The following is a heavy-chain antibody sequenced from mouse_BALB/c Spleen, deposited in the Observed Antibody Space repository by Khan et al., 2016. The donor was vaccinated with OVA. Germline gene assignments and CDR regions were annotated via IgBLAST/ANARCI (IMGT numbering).Heavy chain of an antibody. CDR3: ARLAYYYDSEGFAY. D-gene: IGHD1-1*01. CDR2: IITGGHYT. V-gene: IGHV5-6*01. J-gene: IGHJ3*01. CDR1: GFTFSTYG. Sequence: EVELVESGGDLVKPGGSLKLSCAASGFTFSTYGMSWVRQTPDKRLEWVATIITGGHYTYYPDSVKGRFTTPRENAQNTLYLQMTSLKSEDTAMFYCARLAYYYDSEGFAYWGQGTLVTVSA.